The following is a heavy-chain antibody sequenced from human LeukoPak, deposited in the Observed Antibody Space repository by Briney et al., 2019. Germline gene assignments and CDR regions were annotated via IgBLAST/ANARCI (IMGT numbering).Heavy chain of an antibody. D-gene: IGHD3-10*01. CDR1: GYTFTGYY. CDR3: ARGLWFGELFLTYFDY. V-gene: IGHV1-2*02. Sequence: ASVKVPCKASGYTFTGYYMHWVRQAPGQGLEWMGWINPNSGGTNYAQKFQGRVTMTRDTSISTAYMELSRLRSDDTAVHYCARGLWFGELFLTYFDYWGQGTLVTVSS. J-gene: IGHJ4*02. CDR2: INPNSGGT.